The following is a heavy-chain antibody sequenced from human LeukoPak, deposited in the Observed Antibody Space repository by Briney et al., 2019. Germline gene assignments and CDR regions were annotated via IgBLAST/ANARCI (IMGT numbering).Heavy chain of an antibody. V-gene: IGHV3-15*01. CDR3: TTDLVRYSSGWYQGVLFDY. J-gene: IGHJ4*02. CDR1: GFTFSNAW. Sequence: GGSLRLSCAASGFTFSNAWMSWVRQAPGKGLEWVGRIKSKTDGGTTDYAAPVKGRFTISRDDSKNTLYLQMNSLKTEDTAVCYCTTDLVRYSSGWYQGVLFDYWGQGTLVTVSS. D-gene: IGHD6-19*01. CDR2: IKSKTDGGTT.